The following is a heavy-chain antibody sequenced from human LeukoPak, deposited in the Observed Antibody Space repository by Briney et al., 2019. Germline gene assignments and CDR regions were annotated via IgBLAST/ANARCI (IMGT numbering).Heavy chain of an antibody. V-gene: IGHV4-30-4*01. CDR2: IYYSGST. J-gene: IGHJ4*02. CDR3: ARVNDSSGYSNYFDY. D-gene: IGHD3-22*01. CDR1: GGSISSGDYY. Sequence: SETLSLTCTVSGGSISSGDYYWSWIRQPPGKGLEWIGYIYYSGSTYYNPSFKSRVTISVDTSKNQFSLKLSSVTAADTAVYYCARVNDSSGYSNYFDYWGQGTLVTVSS.